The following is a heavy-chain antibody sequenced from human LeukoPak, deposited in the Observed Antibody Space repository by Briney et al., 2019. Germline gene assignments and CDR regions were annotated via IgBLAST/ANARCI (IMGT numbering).Heavy chain of an antibody. Sequence: GGSLRLSXAASGFTFSSYAMHWVRQAPGKGLEYVSAISSNGGSTYYANSVKGRFTISRDNSKNTLYLQMNSLRAEDTAVYYCAKKVYYYDSSGYYYNLVGYFQHWGQGTLVTVSS. V-gene: IGHV3-64*01. CDR1: GFTFSSYA. CDR3: AKKVYYYDSSGYYYNLVGYFQH. J-gene: IGHJ1*01. CDR2: ISSNGGST. D-gene: IGHD3-22*01.